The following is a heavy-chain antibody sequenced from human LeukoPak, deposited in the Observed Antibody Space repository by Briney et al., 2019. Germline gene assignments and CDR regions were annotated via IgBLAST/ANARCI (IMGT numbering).Heavy chain of an antibody. CDR2: ISSSGSTI. Sequence: GGSLRLSCAATGFTFSSYEMNWVRQAPGKGLEWVSYISSSGSTIYYADSVKGRFTISRDNAKNSLYLQMNSLRAEDTAVYYCARQFPAVDYGDYQGMDVWGQGTTVTVSS. J-gene: IGHJ6*02. D-gene: IGHD4-17*01. CDR1: GFTFSSYE. CDR3: ARQFPAVDYGDYQGMDV. V-gene: IGHV3-48*03.